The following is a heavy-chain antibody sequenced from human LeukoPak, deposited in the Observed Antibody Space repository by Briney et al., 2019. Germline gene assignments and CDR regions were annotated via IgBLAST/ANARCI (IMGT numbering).Heavy chain of an antibody. D-gene: IGHD3-10*01. CDR1: GGSISSYY. CDR2: IYYSGST. CDR3: AREVAYGSGSYMDY. J-gene: IGHJ4*02. V-gene: IGHV4-59*01. Sequence: SETLSLTCTVSGGSISSYYWSWIRQPPGKGLEWIGYIYYSGSTNYNPSLKSRVTISVDTSRNQFSLKLSSVTAADTAVYYCAREVAYGSGSYMDYWGQGTLVTVSS.